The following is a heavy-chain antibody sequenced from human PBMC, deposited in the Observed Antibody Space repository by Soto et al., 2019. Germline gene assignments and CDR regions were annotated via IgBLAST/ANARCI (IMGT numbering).Heavy chain of an antibody. Sequence: GESLKISCAASGFTFSDHYMSWIRQAPGKGLEWISYINPTGSYTHYADCVRGRFIISRDNADNSLYLQMNSLRAEDTALYYCARGHHSMDVWGQGATVTVSS. CDR3: ARGHHSMDV. V-gene: IGHV3-11*06. CDR1: GFTFSDHY. CDR2: INPTGSYT. J-gene: IGHJ6*02.